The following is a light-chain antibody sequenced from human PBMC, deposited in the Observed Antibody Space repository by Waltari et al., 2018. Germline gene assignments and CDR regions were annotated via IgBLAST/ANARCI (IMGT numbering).Light chain of an antibody. J-gene: IGLJ2*01. CDR1: SSDVGGYDY. CDR3: CSFAGNYTLL. CDR2: DVD. Sequence: QSALTQPRSVSGSPGQSVTLSCTGTSSDVGGYDYVSWYQQHPGKAPKPIISDVDKRPAGVSDRFSSSKSGNTASLTISGLQIDDEATYYCCSFAGNYTLLFGGVTNLTVL. V-gene: IGLV2-11*01.